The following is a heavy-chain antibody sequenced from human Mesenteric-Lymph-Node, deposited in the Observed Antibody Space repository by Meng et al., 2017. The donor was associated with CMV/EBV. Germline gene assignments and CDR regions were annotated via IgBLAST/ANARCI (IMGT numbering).Heavy chain of an antibody. D-gene: IGHD3-3*01. J-gene: IGHJ4*02. CDR3: TTSPLHWDFWSGYFYFDY. Sequence: GESLKISCAASGFTFSSYGMHWVRQAPGKGLEWVGRIKSDGTTDYAAPVKGRFTITRDNSKNTLYLQLNSLNTEDTAVYHCTTSPLHWDFWSGYFYFDYWGQGTLVTVSS. CDR1: GFTFSSYG. V-gene: IGHV3-15*01. CDR2: IKSDGTT.